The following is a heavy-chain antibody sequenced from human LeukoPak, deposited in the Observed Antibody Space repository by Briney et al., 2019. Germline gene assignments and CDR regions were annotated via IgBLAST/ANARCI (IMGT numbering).Heavy chain of an antibody. V-gene: IGHV4-4*02. J-gene: IGHJ5*02. CDR3: ARVQVPSYYDSSGYYYWFDP. CDR1: GGSISSSNW. Sequence: KPSETLSLTCAVSGGSISSSNWWSWVRQPPGKGLEWIGEIYHSGSTNYNPSLKSRVTISVDKSKNQFSLKLSSVTAADTAVYYCARVQVPSYYDSSGYYYWFDPWGQGTLVTVSS. CDR2: IYHSGST. D-gene: IGHD3-22*01.